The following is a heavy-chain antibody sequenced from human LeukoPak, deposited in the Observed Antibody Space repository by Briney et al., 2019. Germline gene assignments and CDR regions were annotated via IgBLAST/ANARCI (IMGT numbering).Heavy chain of an antibody. V-gene: IGHV3-33*01. CDR1: GFTSSNFG. Sequence: GRSLRLSCVASGFTSSNFGMHWVRQAPGKGLEWVAVIWYDGSNKYYADSVKGRFAISRDDSKNTLYLQMNSLRVEDTAVYYCARDRSVLWFDPWGQGTLVTVSS. CDR3: ARDRSVLWFDP. J-gene: IGHJ5*02. CDR2: IWYDGSNK. D-gene: IGHD3-10*02.